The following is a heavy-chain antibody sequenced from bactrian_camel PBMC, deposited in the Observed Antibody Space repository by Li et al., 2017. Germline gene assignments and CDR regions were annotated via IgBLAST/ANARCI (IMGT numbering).Heavy chain of an antibody. V-gene: IGHV3S53*01. CDR1: GGPTGSIHC. J-gene: IGHJ4*01. CDR3: AAAAGLFGAWVYNY. Sequence: HVQLVESGGGSVQAGGSLRLSCAASGGPTGSIHCMGWFRQAPGKEREGVASIDSDDGTSYVASVKGRFTVSKDNAKNTLYLQMNSLVPEDTAMYYCAAAAGLFGAWVYNYRGQGTQVTVS. CDR2: IDSDDGT. D-gene: IGHD2*01.